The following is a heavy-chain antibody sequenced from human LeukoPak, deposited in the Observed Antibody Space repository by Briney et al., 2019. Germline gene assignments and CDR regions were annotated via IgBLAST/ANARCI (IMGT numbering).Heavy chain of an antibody. CDR1: GSTFSRFW. V-gene: IGHV3-7*03. CDR3: AREGYDTLTGYAAAFDI. Sequence: SGGSLRLSCAASGSTFSRFWMSWVRQTPGKGLEWVANIKRDGSEKYYVDSVKGRFTISRDNAKNSLYLQMNSLRAEDTAVYYCAREGYDTLTGYAAAFDIWGQGTMVTVSS. CDR2: IKRDGSEK. J-gene: IGHJ3*02. D-gene: IGHD3-9*01.